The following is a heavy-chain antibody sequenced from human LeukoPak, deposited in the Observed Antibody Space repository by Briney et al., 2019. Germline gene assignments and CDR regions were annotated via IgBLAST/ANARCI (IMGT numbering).Heavy chain of an antibody. V-gene: IGHV4-59*01. D-gene: IGHD5-18*01. CDR2: ISNGNT. J-gene: IGHJ5*02. Sequence: SETLSLTCSVAGGSISTYYLNWIRQTPGKGLEWIGHISNGNTDYNPSLKSRVTISVDTSKNQFSLRLTSVTAADTAVYYCARDKAHSYGRYFDPWGQGALVIVSS. CDR3: ARDKAHSYGRYFDP. CDR1: GGSISTYY.